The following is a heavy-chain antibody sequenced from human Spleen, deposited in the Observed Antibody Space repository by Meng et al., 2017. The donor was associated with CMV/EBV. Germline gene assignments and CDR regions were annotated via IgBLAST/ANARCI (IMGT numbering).Heavy chain of an antibody. D-gene: IGHD6-25*01. Sequence: GGSLRLSCAASGFTFSSYAMSWVRQAPGKGLEWVSSISWNSGNMGYADSVEGRFTISRDNAKKSVYLQMNSLRPEDTALYYCAKGPGYQAAKFYFDYWGQGTLVTASS. CDR2: ISWNSGNM. CDR3: AKGPGYQAAKFYFDY. V-gene: IGHV3-9*01. J-gene: IGHJ4*02. CDR1: GFTFSSYA.